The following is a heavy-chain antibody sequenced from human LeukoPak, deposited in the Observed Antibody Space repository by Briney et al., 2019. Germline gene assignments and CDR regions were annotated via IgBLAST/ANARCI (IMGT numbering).Heavy chain of an antibody. J-gene: IGHJ4*02. V-gene: IGHV1-3*01. D-gene: IGHD5-12*01. CDR2: INAGNGNT. CDR3: ATVGYSGYDYDY. Sequence: ASVKVSCKASGYTFTSYAMHWVRQAPGQRLEWMGWINAGNGNTKYSQKFQGRVTITRDTSASTAYMELSSLRSEDTAVYYCATVGYSGYDYDYWGQGTLVTVSS. CDR1: GYTFTSYA.